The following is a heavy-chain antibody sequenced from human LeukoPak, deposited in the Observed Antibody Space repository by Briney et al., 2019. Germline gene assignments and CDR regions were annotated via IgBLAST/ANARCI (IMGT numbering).Heavy chain of an antibody. J-gene: IGHJ4*02. CDR3: ARGGYSYGWFYFDY. CDR2: IYYSGST. V-gene: IGHV4-59*08. D-gene: IGHD5-18*01. CDR1: GGSISSYY. Sequence: SETLSLTCTVSGGSISSYYWSWIRQPPGKGLEWIGYIYYSGSTNYNPSLKSRVTISVDTSKNQFSLKLSSVTAADTAVYYCARGGYSYGWFYFDYWGQGTLVTVSS.